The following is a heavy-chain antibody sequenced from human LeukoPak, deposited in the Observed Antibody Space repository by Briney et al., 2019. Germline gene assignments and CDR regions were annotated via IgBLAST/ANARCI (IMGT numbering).Heavy chain of an antibody. CDR2: IYYSGST. CDR3: VRDSGNYFDL. CDR1: GGSIISGDSY. Sequence: SQTLSLTCTVSGGSIISGDSYWTWIRQPPGEGLQWVGYIYYSGSTFYNPSLQSRVAMSIDKSNNRFSLKLNSGTAADTAVYYCVRDSGNYFDLWGHGTLVTVSS. V-gene: IGHV4-30-4*08. D-gene: IGHD3-10*01. J-gene: IGHJ2*01.